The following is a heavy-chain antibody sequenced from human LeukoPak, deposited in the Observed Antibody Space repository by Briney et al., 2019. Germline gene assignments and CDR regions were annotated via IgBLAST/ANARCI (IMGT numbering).Heavy chain of an antibody. Sequence: ASVNVSCKASGYTFTSYDINWVRQATGQGLEWMGWMNPNSGNTGYAQKFQGRVTMTRNTSISTAYMELSSLRSEDTAVYYCATVDGSRLWFGEPNNPNYYYYGMDVWGQGTTVTVSS. J-gene: IGHJ6*02. CDR1: GYTFTSYD. D-gene: IGHD3-10*01. CDR3: ATVDGSRLWFGEPNNPNYYYYGMDV. V-gene: IGHV1-8*01. CDR2: MNPNSGNT.